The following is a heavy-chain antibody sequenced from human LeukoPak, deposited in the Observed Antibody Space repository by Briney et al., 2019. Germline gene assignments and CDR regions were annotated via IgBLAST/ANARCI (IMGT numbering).Heavy chain of an antibody. CDR3: ARASNPWLQLT. CDR1: GFTFSNYW. Sequence: GGSLRLSCAVSGFTFSNYWMIWVRQAPGKGLEWVGNIKQDGSEKRYADSLRGRFTISRDNAQTSLYLQMNSLRADDTAVYYCARASNPWLQLTWGQGTLVTVSS. D-gene: IGHD1-1*01. V-gene: IGHV3-7*05. CDR2: IKQDGSEK. J-gene: IGHJ5*02.